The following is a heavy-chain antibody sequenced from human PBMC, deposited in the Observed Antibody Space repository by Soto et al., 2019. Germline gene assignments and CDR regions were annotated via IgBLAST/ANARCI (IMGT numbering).Heavy chain of an antibody. CDR1: GVTFSSYA. CDR3: AKSHCSSTSCYTFYYYYYGMDV. D-gene: IGHD2-2*02. Sequence: GGSLRLSCAASGVTFSSYAMIWVRQAPGKGLEWVSAISGSGGSTYYADSVKGRFTISRDNSKNTLYLQMNSLRAEDTAVYYCAKSHCSSTSCYTFYYYYYGMDVWGQGTTVTVSS. CDR2: ISGSGGST. J-gene: IGHJ6*02. V-gene: IGHV3-23*01.